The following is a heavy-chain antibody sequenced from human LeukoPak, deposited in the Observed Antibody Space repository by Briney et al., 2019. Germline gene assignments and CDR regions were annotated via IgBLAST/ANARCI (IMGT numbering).Heavy chain of an antibody. D-gene: IGHD2-15*01. V-gene: IGHV1-18*01. Sequence: ASVEVSCQASGSTFSSYGISWVRQAPGQGLEWMGWISAFNGNTNYAQKLQGRVNMTTDTSTSTAYMELRSLRSDDTAVYYCARVGASDIVVVVAAPFDPWGQGTLVTVSS. CDR2: ISAFNGNT. CDR3: ARVGASDIVVVVAAPFDP. CDR1: GSTFSSYG. J-gene: IGHJ5*02.